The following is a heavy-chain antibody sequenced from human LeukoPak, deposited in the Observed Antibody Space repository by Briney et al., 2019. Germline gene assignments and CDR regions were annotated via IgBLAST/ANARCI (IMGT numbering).Heavy chain of an antibody. J-gene: IGHJ5*02. V-gene: IGHV3-30*18. CDR1: GFTIANHG. D-gene: IGHD6-19*01. CDR2: ISHQGGVE. CDR3: AKDWGSSDWYNWFHP. Sequence: GGSLRLSGVVSGFTIANHGMHWVRQAAGKGREWVAMISHQGGVEHYRDSVKGRFIISRDNSNDMLYLQMNSLSVEDTAVYYCAKDWGSSDWYNWFHPWGQGTLVPVSS.